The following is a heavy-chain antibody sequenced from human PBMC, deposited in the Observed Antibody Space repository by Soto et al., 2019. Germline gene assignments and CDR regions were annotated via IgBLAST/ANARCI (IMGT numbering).Heavy chain of an antibody. D-gene: IGHD3-16*02. V-gene: IGHV3-21*01. CDR1: GFDFYYYN. CDR2: ISGTGIDI. CDR3: ARERVVNYTDYYFDY. Sequence: PVGSLRLSCAASGFDFYYYNMNWVRQAPGRGLEWVSSISGTGIDIHFADSVKGRFVISRDNAKTSLYLQMKSLRPEDTAVYYCARERVVNYTDYYFDYWGQGTLVTVSS. J-gene: IGHJ4*01.